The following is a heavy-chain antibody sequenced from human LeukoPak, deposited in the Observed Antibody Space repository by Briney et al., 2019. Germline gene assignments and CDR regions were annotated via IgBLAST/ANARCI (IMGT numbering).Heavy chain of an antibody. CDR1: GGTFSSYA. D-gene: IGHD3-22*01. V-gene: IGHV1-69*05. CDR3: ARDEGPNYYDSSGYQKAYAFDI. CDR2: IIPIFGTA. Sequence: GASVKVSCKASGGTFSSYAISWVRQAPGQGLEWMGRIIPIFGTANYAQKFQGRVTITTDESTSTAYMELSSLRSEDTAVYYCARDEGPNYYDSSGYQKAYAFDIWGQGTMVTVSS. J-gene: IGHJ3*02.